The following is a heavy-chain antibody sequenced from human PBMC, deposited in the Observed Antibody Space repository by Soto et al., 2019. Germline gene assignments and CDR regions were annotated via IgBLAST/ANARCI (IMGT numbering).Heavy chain of an antibody. CDR3: ARGYPLLSIAARPRYFDL. Sequence: VASVKVSCKASGGTFSSYAISWVRQAPGQGLEWMGGIIPIFGTANYAQKFQGRVTITADESASTAYMELSSLRSEDTAVYYCARGYPLLSIAARPRYFDLWGRGTLVTVSS. J-gene: IGHJ2*01. CDR2: IIPIFGTA. CDR1: GGTFSSYA. V-gene: IGHV1-69*13. D-gene: IGHD6-6*01.